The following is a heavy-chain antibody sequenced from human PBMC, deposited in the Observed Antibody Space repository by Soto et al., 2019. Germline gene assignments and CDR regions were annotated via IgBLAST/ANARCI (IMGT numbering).Heavy chain of an antibody. CDR3: ARDATIFDTDGYYYYFDY. Sequence: SETLSLACTVSGGSISSGDYYWSWIRQPPGKGLEWIGYIFYSGNTYYNPSLKSRITISIDTSKNQFSLSLTSVTAADTAVYFCARDATIFDTDGYYYYFDYWGQGTPVTVSS. V-gene: IGHV4-30-4*01. CDR1: GGSISSGDYY. CDR2: IFYSGNT. J-gene: IGHJ4*02. D-gene: IGHD3-3*01.